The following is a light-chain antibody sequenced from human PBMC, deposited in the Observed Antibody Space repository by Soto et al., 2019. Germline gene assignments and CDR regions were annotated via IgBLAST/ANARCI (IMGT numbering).Light chain of an antibody. V-gene: IGLV2-11*02. CDR1: SSDVGGYNY. CDR2: EVT. CDR3: CSYAGSDTDV. Sequence: QSVLTQPRSVSGSPGQSVTISCTGTSSDVGGYNYVSWYQQHPGKAPKLMVYEVTKRPSGVPDRFSGSNSDNTASLTISGLQAEDEADYYCCSYAGSDTDVFGGGTKLTVL. J-gene: IGLJ2*01.